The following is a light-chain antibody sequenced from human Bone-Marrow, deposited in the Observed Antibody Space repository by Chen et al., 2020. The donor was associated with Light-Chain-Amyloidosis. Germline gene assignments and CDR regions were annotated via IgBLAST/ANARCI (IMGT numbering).Light chain of an antibody. CDR3: SSYAGSNNVV. CDR1: SSDVGGYNY. J-gene: IGLJ2*01. Sequence: QSALTQPPPASGSPGQSVTIPCTGTSSDVGGYNYVSWYQQHPGKAPKLMIYEVSKRPSGVPERFSGSKSGNTASLTVSGLQAEDEADYYCSSYAGSNNVVFGGGTKLTVL. CDR2: EVS. V-gene: IGLV2-8*01.